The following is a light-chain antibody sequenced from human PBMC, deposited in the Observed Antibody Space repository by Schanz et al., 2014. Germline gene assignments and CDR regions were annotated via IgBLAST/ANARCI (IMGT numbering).Light chain of an antibody. Sequence: EIVMTQSPATLSVSPGERATLSCRASQTVRRYLGWNEQKPGQAPRLLIYAASSRATATPDRFSGSGSGTDFTLTISRLEPEDFAVYYCQQYGSSPWTFGQGTKVEIK. CDR2: AAS. J-gene: IGKJ1*01. V-gene: IGKV3-20*01. CDR3: QQYGSSPWT. CDR1: QTVRRY.